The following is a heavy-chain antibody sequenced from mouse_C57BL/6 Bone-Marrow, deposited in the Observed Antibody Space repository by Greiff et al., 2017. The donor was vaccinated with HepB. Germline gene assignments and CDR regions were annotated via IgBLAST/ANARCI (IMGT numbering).Heavy chain of an antibody. CDR3: ARDPYYSNYWYFDV. CDR2: INYDGSST. V-gene: IGHV5-16*01. Sequence: EVHLVESEGGLVQPGSSMKLSCTASGFTFSDYYMAWVRQVPEKGLEWVANINYDGSSTYYLDSLKSRFIISRDNAKNILYLQMSSLKSEDTATYYCARDPYYSNYWYFDVWGTGTTVTVSS. CDR1: GFTFSDYY. J-gene: IGHJ1*03. D-gene: IGHD2-5*01.